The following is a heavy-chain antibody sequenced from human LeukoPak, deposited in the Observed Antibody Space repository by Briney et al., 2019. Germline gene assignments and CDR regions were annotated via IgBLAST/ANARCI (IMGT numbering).Heavy chain of an antibody. CDR1: GYSFTTYW. CDR2: IYPGDSDT. J-gene: IGHJ6*03. Sequence: PGESLKISCKGSGYSFTTYWIGWVRLMPGKGLEWMGIIYPGDSDTRYSPSLQGQVTISADKSISTAYLQWSSLKASDTAMYYCARLGGGHSPYNYYYYYMDVWGKGTTVTVSS. V-gene: IGHV5-51*01. D-gene: IGHD4-23*01. CDR3: ARLGGGHSPYNYYYYYMDV.